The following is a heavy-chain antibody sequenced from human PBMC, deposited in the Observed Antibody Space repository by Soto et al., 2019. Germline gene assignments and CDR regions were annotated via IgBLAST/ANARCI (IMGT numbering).Heavy chain of an antibody. CDR3: ARVYYYDTSGENWFDP. CDR2: IFHRGTT. CDR1: GGSISSGGYF. J-gene: IGHJ5*02. D-gene: IGHD3-22*01. V-gene: IGHV4-31*03. Sequence: SETLSLTCTVSGGSISSGGYFWSWIRQHPGKGLEWIGYIFHRGTTNYNPSLKSRVSISVNTSKNQFSLNLSSVTAADTAVYYCARVYYYDTSGENWFDPWGQGTLVTVSS.